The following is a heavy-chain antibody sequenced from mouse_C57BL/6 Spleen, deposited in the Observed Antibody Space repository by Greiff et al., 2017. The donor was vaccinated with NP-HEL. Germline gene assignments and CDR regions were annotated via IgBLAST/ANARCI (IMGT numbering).Heavy chain of an antibody. D-gene: IGHD3-2*01. V-gene: IGHV1-69*01. CDR1: GYTFTSYW. Sequence: QVQLQQPGAELVMPGASVKLSCKASGYTFTSYWMHWVKQRPGQGLEWIGEIDPADSYTNYNQKFKGKSTLTVDKSYSTAYMQLSSLTSEDSAVYFCARHRDNASWDYAIDYWGQGTSVTVSA. J-gene: IGHJ4*01. CDR2: IDPADSYT. CDR3: ARHRDNASWDYAIDY.